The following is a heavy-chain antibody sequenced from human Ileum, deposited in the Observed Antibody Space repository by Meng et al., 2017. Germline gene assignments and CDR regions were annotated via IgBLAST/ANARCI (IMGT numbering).Heavy chain of an antibody. Sequence: VQLHESGPGLVKPSETLSLTCAVSGGSIESNNWWTWIRQPPGQGLEWIGEVYHSGSTHYNPSLQSRVTISIDNSKNRFSLSLNSVTAADTAIYYCARADYVRYFDLWGRGTLVTVSS. J-gene: IGHJ2*01. CDR2: VYHSGST. CDR3: ARADYVRYFDL. V-gene: IGHV4-4*02. D-gene: IGHD3-10*02. CDR1: GGSIESNNW.